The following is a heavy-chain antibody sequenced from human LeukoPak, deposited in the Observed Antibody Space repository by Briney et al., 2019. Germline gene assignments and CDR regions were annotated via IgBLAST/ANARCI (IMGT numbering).Heavy chain of an antibody. CDR2: ISDTASYT. CDR3: ARANDLIDY. V-gene: IGHV3-11*05. CDR1: GFTFDDYG. Sequence: TGGSLRLSCAASGFTFDDYGMSWIRQAPGKGLGWVSYISDTASYTNYADSVKGRFTISRDNAKNSLYLQMNSLRAEDTAVYYCARANDLIDYWGQGTLVTVSS. J-gene: IGHJ4*02.